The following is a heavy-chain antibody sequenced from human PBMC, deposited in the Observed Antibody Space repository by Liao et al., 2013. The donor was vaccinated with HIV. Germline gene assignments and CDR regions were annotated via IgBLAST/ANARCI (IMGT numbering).Heavy chain of an antibody. CDR1: GGSISNYY. D-gene: IGHD3-10*01. Sequence: QVQLQESGSGLVKPSETLSLTCNVSGGSISNYYWTWIRQPPGKGLDWIGYIYYTGSTNYNRSLKSRVTISVDTTKNQFSLKLRSVTAADTAVYYCARVEMDYYGSGSSPFDYWGQGILVTVAS. J-gene: IGHJ4*02. CDR3: ARVEMDYYGSGSSPFDY. V-gene: IGHV4-59*01. CDR2: IYYTGST.